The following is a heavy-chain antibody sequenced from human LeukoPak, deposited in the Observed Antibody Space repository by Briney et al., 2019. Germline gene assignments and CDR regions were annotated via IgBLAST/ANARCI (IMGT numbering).Heavy chain of an antibody. V-gene: IGHV3-23*01. D-gene: IGHD6-6*01. J-gene: IGHJ4*02. Sequence: PGGSLRLSCAASGLTFSRYAMSWVRQAPGKGLEWVSTISTTGGNTDYADSVKGRFTLSRDNSKNTLYLQMNSLRAEDTAVYYCTQTYYSSSYYFDYWGQGTLVTVSS. CDR3: TQTYYSSSYYFDY. CDR2: ISTTGGNT. CDR1: GLTFSRYA.